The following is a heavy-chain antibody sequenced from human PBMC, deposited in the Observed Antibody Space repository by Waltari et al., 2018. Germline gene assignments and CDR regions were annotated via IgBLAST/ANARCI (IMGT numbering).Heavy chain of an antibody. CDR2: IYHSGST. V-gene: IGHV4-38-2*01. Sequence: QVQLQESGPGLVEPSETLSLTCAVSGYSISSGYYWGWIRQPPGKGLEWIGNIYHSGSTNYNPSLKSRVTISVDTSKNQFSLKLSSVTAADTAVYYCARTPWGIAARPNYYYYMDVWGKGTTVTISS. D-gene: IGHD6-6*01. J-gene: IGHJ6*03. CDR1: GYSISSGYY. CDR3: ARTPWGIAARPNYYYYMDV.